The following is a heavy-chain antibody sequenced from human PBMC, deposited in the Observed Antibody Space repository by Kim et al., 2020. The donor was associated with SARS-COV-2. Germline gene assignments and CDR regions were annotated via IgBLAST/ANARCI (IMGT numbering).Heavy chain of an antibody. CDR1: GAAISSGSYD. V-gene: IGHV4-61*02. CDR2: VHTSGST. CDR3: AGAYYYGYYGPFDI. Sequence: SETLSLTCTVSGAAISSGSYDWTWIRQPAGQGLEWIGRVHTSGSTNYSPSLKSRVTISLDTYKNQFSLRLSSVTAADTAMYYCAGAYYYGYYGPFDIWGQGTMVTVSS. D-gene: IGHD5-18*01. J-gene: IGHJ3*02.